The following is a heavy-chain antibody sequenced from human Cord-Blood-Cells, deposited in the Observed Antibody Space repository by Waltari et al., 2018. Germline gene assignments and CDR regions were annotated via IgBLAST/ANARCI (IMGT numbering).Heavy chain of an antibody. Sequence: EVQLVESGGGLVKPGGSLRLSCAASGFTFSSYSMNWVRQAPGKGLEWVSSISSSSIYIYYADSVKGRFTSSRDNAKNSLYLQMNSLRAEDTAVYYCARGATVTSFYGMDVWGQGTTVTVSS. CDR1: GFTFSSYS. CDR3: ARGATVTSFYGMDV. D-gene: IGHD4-4*01. CDR2: ISSSSIYI. J-gene: IGHJ6*02. V-gene: IGHV3-21*01.